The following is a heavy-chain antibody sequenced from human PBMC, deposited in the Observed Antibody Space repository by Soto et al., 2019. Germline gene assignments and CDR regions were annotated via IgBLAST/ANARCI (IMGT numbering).Heavy chain of an antibody. V-gene: IGHV3-30*18. Sequence: QVQLVESGGGVVQPGRSLRLSCAASGFTFSSYGMHWVRQAPGKGLEWVAVISYDGSNKYYADSVKGRFTISRDNSKNPLYLQMNSLRAEDTAVYYCAKDSISYYYDSSGYGFDYWGQGTLVTVSS. CDR3: AKDSISYYYDSSGYGFDY. D-gene: IGHD3-22*01. J-gene: IGHJ4*02. CDR1: GFTFSSYG. CDR2: ISYDGSNK.